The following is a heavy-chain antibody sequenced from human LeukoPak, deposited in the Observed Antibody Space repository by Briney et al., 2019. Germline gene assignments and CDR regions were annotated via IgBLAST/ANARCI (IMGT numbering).Heavy chain of an antibody. D-gene: IGHD6-19*01. CDR2: INWNSGSI. Sequence: GGSLRLSCPASGFTFVDYPMHRVRQAPGKGLDWVAGINWNSGSIGYPDSLRGRFAIPRDKAKNYLYLQMNSLRAEDMELYYCAKGSSGKNDAFDIWGQGTMVTVSS. V-gene: IGHV3-9*03. CDR3: AKGSSGKNDAFDI. J-gene: IGHJ3*02. CDR1: GFTFVDYP.